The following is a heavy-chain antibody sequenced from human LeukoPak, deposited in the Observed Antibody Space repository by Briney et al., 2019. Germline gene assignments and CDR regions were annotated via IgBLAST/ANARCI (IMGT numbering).Heavy chain of an antibody. CDR2: ISGSGGST. CDR3: RPWRPPQQFAGLGLDY. V-gene: IGHV3-23*01. Sequence: PGGSLRLSCAASGFTFSSYAMSWVRQAPGKGLEWVSAISGSGGSTYYADSVKGRFTISRDNSKNTLYLRMNSLRAEDTAVYYCRPWRPPQQFAGLGLDYWGQGTLVTVSS. CDR1: GFTFSSYA. J-gene: IGHJ4*02. D-gene: IGHD6-13*01.